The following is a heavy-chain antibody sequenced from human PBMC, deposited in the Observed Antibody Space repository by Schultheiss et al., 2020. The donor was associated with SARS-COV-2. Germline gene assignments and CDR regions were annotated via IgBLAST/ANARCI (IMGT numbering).Heavy chain of an antibody. J-gene: IGHJ6*02. V-gene: IGHV1-2*06. CDR2: INPNSGGT. D-gene: IGHD3-9*01. CDR1: GYTFTGYY. CDR3: ASANYDILTGYYYYGMDV. Sequence: ASVKVSCKASGYTFTGYYMHWVRQAPGQGLEWMGRINPNSGGTNYAQKFQGRVTMTRDTSISTAYMELSRLRSDDTAVYYCASANYDILTGYYYYGMDVWGQGTTVTVS.